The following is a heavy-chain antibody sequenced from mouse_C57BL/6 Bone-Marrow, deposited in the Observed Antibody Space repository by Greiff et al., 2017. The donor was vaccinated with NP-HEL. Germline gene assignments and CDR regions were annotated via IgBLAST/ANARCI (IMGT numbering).Heavy chain of an antibody. CDR3: ARSSLYWYFDV. J-gene: IGHJ1*03. CDR1: GYTFTDYY. Sequence: EVKLQQSGPELVKPGASVKISCKASGYTFTDYYMNWVKQSHGKSLEWIGDINPNNGGTSYNQKFKGKATLTVDKSSSTAYMELRSLTSEDSAVYYCARSSLYWYFDVWGTGTTVTVSS. V-gene: IGHV1-26*01. D-gene: IGHD6-1*01. CDR2: INPNNGGT.